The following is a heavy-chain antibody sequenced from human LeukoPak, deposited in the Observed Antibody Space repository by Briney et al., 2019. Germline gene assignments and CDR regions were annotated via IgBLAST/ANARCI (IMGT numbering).Heavy chain of an antibody. D-gene: IGHD3-16*01. V-gene: IGHV3-11*04. CDR3: ARAGELRYMDV. Sequence: GGSLRLSCAASGFTFNDYYMTWIRQAPGKGLEWVSTIKHIGPTTYYADSVKGRFTISRDNAKNSLFPQMSSLRADDTAIYYCARAGELRYMDVWGKGTAVTVSS. CDR1: GFTFNDYY. J-gene: IGHJ6*03. CDR2: IKHIGPTT.